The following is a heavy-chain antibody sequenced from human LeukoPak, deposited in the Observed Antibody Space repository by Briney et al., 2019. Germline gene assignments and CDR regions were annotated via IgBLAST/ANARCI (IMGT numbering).Heavy chain of an antibody. CDR1: GGSFGGYY. V-gene: IGHV4-34*01. CDR3: ARGSGELPHDAFDI. Sequence: SETLSLTCAVYGGSFGGYYWSWIRQPPGKGLEWIGEINHSGSTNYNPSLKSRVTISVDRSKNQFSLKLSSVTAADTAVYYCARGSGELPHDAFDIWGQGTMVTVSS. D-gene: IGHD1-26*01. J-gene: IGHJ3*02. CDR2: INHSGST.